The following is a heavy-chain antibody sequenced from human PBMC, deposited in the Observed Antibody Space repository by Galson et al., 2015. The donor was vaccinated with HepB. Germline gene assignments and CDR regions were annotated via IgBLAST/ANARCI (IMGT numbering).Heavy chain of an antibody. CDR3: ARDWEIVGATLPDY. V-gene: IGHV3-30-3*01. CDR1: GFTFSRYA. J-gene: IGHJ4*02. CDR2: ISYDGSNK. D-gene: IGHD1-26*01. Sequence: SLRLSCAASGFTFSRYAMHWVRQAPGKGLEWVAVISYDGSNKYYADSVKGRFTISRDNSKNTLYLQMNSLRAEDTAVYYCARDWEIVGATLPDYWGQGTLVTVSS.